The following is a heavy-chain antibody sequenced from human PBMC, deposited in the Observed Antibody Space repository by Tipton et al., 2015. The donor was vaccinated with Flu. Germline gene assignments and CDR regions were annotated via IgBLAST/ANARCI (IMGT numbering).Heavy chain of an antibody. Sequence: TLSLTCTVSGDSISSNTYYWSWIRRPAGKGLEWVGRIYYSGSVNYNPSLKSRLTISIDLPKNQFSLKLSSVTAADTAVYYCARVDTWNVVGWGQGALVTVSS. J-gene: IGHJ4*02. CDR2: IYYSGSV. V-gene: IGHV4-61*02. CDR3: ARVDTWNVVG. CDR1: GDSISSNTYY. D-gene: IGHD1-20*01.